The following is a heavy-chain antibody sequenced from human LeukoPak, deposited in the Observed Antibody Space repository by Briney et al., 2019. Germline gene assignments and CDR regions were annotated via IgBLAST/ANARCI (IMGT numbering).Heavy chain of an antibody. CDR2: IIPIFGTA. J-gene: IGHJ4*02. CDR1: GGTFSSYA. CDR3: ATQKDTYYYDSSGYSPLDY. Sequence: SVKVSCKASGGTFSSYAISWVRQAPGQGLEWMGRIIPIFGTANYAQKFQGRVTINTDEPTSTAYMELSSLRSEDTAVYYCATQKDTYYYDSSGYSPLDYWGQGTLVTVSS. D-gene: IGHD3-22*01. V-gene: IGHV1-69*05.